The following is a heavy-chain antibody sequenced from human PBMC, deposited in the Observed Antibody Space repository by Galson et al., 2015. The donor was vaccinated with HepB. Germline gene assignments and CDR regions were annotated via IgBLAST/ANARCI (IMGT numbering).Heavy chain of an antibody. CDR3: ARSSEGLWFGESPS. Sequence: SLRLSCAASGFTVSSNYMSWVRQAPGKGLEWVSVIYSGGSTYYADSVKGRFTISRDNSKNTLYLQMNSLRAEDTAVYYCARSSEGLWFGESPSWGQGTLVTVSS. CDR1: GFTVSSNY. D-gene: IGHD3-10*01. CDR2: IYSGGST. J-gene: IGHJ4*02. V-gene: IGHV3-66*01.